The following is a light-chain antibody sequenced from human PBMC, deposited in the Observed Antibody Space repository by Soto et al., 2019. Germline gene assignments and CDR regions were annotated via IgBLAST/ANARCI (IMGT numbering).Light chain of an antibody. CDR2: DAS. Sequence: EIVMTQSPATLSVSPGDRATLSCRASQSVDNDLAWYQQKPGQPPRILIYDASTRAPGIPARFSGSQSGTEFTLTISSLLSEDFAVYSCQQYNNWPLTFGGGTKVEIK. CDR1: QSVDND. V-gene: IGKV3D-15*01. J-gene: IGKJ4*01. CDR3: QQYNNWPLT.